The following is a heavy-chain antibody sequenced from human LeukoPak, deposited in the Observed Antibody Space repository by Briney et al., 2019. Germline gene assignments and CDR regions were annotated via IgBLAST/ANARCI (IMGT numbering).Heavy chain of an antibody. CDR1: GGSISNYY. Sequence: PSETLSLTCNVSGGSISNYYWSWVRQPAGKGLEWIGRIYTSGSTNYNPSLKSRVTMSVDTSKNQFSLELRSVTAGDTAVYYCTRDPGTGWLFDSWGQGTLVTVSS. CDR2: IYTSGST. V-gene: IGHV4-4*07. D-gene: IGHD6-19*01. CDR3: TRDPGTGWLFDS. J-gene: IGHJ4*02.